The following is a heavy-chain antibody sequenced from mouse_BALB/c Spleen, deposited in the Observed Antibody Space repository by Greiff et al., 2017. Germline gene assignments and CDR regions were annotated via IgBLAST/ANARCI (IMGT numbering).Heavy chain of an antibody. CDR2: IDPSDSYT. CDR3: ARVMITDYYAMDY. D-gene: IGHD2-4*01. J-gene: IGHJ4*01. V-gene: IGHV1-69*02. Sequence: QVQLQQPGAELVKPGASVKLSCKASGYTFTSYWMHWVKQRPGQGLEWIGEIDPSDSYTNYNQKFKGKATLTVDKSSSTAYMQLSSLTSEDSAVYYCARVMITDYYAMDYWGQGTSVTVSS. CDR1: GYTFTSYW.